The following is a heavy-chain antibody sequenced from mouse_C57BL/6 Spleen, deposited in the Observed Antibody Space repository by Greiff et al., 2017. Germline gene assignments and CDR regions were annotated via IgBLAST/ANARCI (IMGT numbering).Heavy chain of an antibody. V-gene: IGHV1-82*01. CDR2: IYPGDGDT. D-gene: IGHD3-2*02. Sequence: VQLQESGPELVKPGASVKISCKASGYAFSSSWMNWVKQRPGKGLEWIGRIYPGDGDTNYNGKFKGKATLTADKSSSTAYMQLSSLTSEDSAVYFCERQRSSGYPHFDDWGQGTTLTVSS. J-gene: IGHJ2*01. CDR3: ERQRSSGYPHFDD. CDR1: GYAFSSSW.